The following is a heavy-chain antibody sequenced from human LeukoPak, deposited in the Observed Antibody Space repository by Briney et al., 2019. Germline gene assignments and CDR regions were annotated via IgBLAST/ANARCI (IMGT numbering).Heavy chain of an antibody. CDR3: ARDRRTTRNWFDP. D-gene: IGHD2-15*01. V-gene: IGHV4-39*07. CDR2: IYHSGST. J-gene: IGHJ5*02. Sequence: SETLSLTCPVSGGSISSISYYWGWIRQPPGKGLEWIGSIYHSGSTYYNPSLKSRVTISVDTSKNQFSLKLSSVTAADTAVYYCARDRRTTRNWFDPWGQGTLVTVSS. CDR1: GGSISSISYY.